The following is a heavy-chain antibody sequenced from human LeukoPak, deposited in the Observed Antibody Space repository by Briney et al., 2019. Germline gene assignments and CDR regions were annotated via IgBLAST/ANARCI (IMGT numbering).Heavy chain of an antibody. CDR2: IKSKTDGGTT. J-gene: IGHJ4*02. D-gene: IGHD3-10*01. CDR3: ATEYYGSFNY. V-gene: IGHV3-15*01. CDR1: GFTFTNAW. Sequence: KPGGSLRLSCAASGFTFTNAWMSWVRQAPGKGLEWVGRIKSKTDGGTTDYAVPVKGRFTISRDDSKNTLYLQMNSLITGDTAMYFCATEYYGSFNYWGQGTLVTVSS.